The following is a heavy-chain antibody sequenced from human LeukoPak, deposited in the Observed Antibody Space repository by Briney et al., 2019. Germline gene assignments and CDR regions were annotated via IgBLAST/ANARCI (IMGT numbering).Heavy chain of an antibody. CDR1: GYTFTGYY. D-gene: IGHD4-17*01. V-gene: IGHV1-2*02. CDR3: AIPPYGDPYYFDY. Sequence: GASVKVSCKASGYTFTGYYMHWVRQAPGQGLEWMGWINPNSGGTNYAQKFQGRVTMTRDTSISTAYMELSRLRSDDTAVYYCAIPPYGDPYYFDYWGQGTLVTVSS. J-gene: IGHJ4*02. CDR2: INPNSGGT.